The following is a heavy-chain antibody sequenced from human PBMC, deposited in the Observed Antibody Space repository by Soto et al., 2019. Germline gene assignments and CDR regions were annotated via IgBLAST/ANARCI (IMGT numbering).Heavy chain of an antibody. D-gene: IGHD3-10*01. J-gene: IGHJ5*02. V-gene: IGHV3-30-3*01. Sequence: QVQLVESGGGVVQPGRSLRLSCAASGFTFSTYAMHWARQAPGKGLEWVAVISFDGSNKYYADSVKGRLTISRDNSKNMLYLQMTSLRARDTAVYYCARDRRTRRGPPFDPWGQGTLVTVSS. CDR2: ISFDGSNK. CDR1: GFTFSTYA. CDR3: ARDRRTRRGPPFDP.